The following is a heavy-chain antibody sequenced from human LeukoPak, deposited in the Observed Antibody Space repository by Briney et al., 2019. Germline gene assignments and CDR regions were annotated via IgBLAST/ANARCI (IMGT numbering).Heavy chain of an antibody. CDR1: GGSISSYY. J-gene: IGHJ4*02. V-gene: IGHV4-4*09. CDR2: TYTSGST. Sequence: SETLSLTCTVSGGSISSYYWSWIRQPPGKGLEWIGYTYTSGSTNYNPSLKSRVTISVDTSKNQFSLKLSSVTAADTAVYYCARTGYSSSWYVDYWGQGTLVTVSS. D-gene: IGHD6-13*01. CDR3: ARTGYSSSWYVDY.